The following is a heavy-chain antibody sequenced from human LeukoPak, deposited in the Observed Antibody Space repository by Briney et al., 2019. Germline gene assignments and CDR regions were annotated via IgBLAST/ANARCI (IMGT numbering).Heavy chain of an antibody. CDR3: ARLSPFCRIKGDGTCYSDY. J-gene: IGHJ4*02. D-gene: IGHD2-15*01. V-gene: IGHV5-51*01. Sequence: GESLKISCKGSEDSFTNYWIGWVRQMPGKGLECMGIIYPGDSDTRYSPSFQGQVTISADKSISTAYLRWSSLKASDTAMYYCARLSPFCRIKGDGTCYSDYWGQGTLVTVSS. CDR2: IYPGDSDT. CDR1: EDSFTNYW.